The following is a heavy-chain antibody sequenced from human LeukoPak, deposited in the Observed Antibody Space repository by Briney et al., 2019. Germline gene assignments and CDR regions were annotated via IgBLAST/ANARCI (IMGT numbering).Heavy chain of an antibody. V-gene: IGHV4-39*07. D-gene: IGHD6-13*01. J-gene: IGHJ4*02. Sequence: SETLSLTCTVSGGSISSYYWGWIRQPPGKGLEWIGSIYYSGSTYYNPSLKSRVTISVDTSKNQFSLKLSSVTAADTAVYYCARFSSSDLGYWGQETLVTVSS. CDR3: ARFSSSDLGY. CDR2: IYYSGST. CDR1: GGSISSYY.